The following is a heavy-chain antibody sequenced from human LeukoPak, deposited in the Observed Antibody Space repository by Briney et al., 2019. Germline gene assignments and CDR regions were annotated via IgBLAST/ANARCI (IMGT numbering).Heavy chain of an antibody. Sequence: GASVKVSCKASGYTFTSYYMHWVRQAPGQGLEWMGIINPSGGSTSYAQKFQGRVTMTRDMSTSTVYMELSSLRSEDTAVYYCARADSIVVVPAAIYPGYWGQGTLVTVSS. CDR1: GYTFTSYY. V-gene: IGHV1-46*01. CDR3: ARADSIVVVPAAIYPGY. D-gene: IGHD2-2*01. CDR2: INPSGGST. J-gene: IGHJ4*02.